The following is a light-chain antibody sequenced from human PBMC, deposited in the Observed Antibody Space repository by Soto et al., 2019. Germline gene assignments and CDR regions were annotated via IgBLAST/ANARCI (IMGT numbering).Light chain of an antibody. CDR1: QNISTS. CDR3: QQYDYSRT. J-gene: IGKJ1*01. Sequence: DIQLTQSPSTLSASVGDSVTITCRASQNISTSLAWYQHKPGKAPKLLMFDVSNLESGVPSRFSGSGSGTEFTLTISSLHSYDFATYYCQQYDYSRTFGQGTKVDIK. V-gene: IGKV1-5*01. CDR2: DVS.